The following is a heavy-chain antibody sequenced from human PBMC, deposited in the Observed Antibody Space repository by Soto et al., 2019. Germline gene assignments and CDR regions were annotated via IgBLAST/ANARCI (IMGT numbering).Heavy chain of an antibody. Sequence: GGSLRLSCAASGFTFSSYSMNWVRQAPGKGLEWVSSISSSSSYIYYADSVKGRFTISRDNAKNSLYLQMNSLRSEDTAVYYCARAGGSYKTDNWFDPWGQGTLVTGSS. CDR1: GFTFSSYS. J-gene: IGHJ5*02. D-gene: IGHD1-26*01. V-gene: IGHV3-21*04. CDR2: ISSSSSYI. CDR3: ARAGGSYKTDNWFDP.